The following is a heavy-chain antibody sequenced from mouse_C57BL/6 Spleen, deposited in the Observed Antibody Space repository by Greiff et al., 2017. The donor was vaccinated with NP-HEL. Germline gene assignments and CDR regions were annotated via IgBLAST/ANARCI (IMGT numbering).Heavy chain of an antibody. J-gene: IGHJ2*01. Sequence: QVQLQQPGAELVMPGASVKLSCKASGYTFTSYWMHWVKQRPGQGLEWIGGIDPSDSYTNYNQKFKGKSTLTVDKSSSTAYMQLSSLTSEDSAVYYCARGGTTVVGDYWGQGTTLTVSS. CDR1: GYTFTSYW. CDR2: IDPSDSYT. V-gene: IGHV1-69*01. D-gene: IGHD1-1*01. CDR3: ARGGTTVVGDY.